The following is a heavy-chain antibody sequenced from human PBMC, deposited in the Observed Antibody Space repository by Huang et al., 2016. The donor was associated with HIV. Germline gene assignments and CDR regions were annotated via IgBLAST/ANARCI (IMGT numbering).Heavy chain of an antibody. CDR3: ARNYDSSGYDAFDI. Sequence: QVQLHQWGAGLLKPSETLSLTCAVYGGSLSGDYWSWIRQPPGKGLEWIGEINHSGSTNYNPSLKRRVSVSVEMSKNQFSLKLSSVIAADTAMYYCARNYDSSGYDAFDIWGQGTMVIVSS. D-gene: IGHD3-22*01. V-gene: IGHV4-34*01. J-gene: IGHJ3*02. CDR1: GGSLSGDY. CDR2: INHSGST.